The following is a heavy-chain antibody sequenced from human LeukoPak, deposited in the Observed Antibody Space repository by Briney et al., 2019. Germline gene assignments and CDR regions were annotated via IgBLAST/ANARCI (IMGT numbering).Heavy chain of an antibody. V-gene: IGHV1-2*02. Sequence: GASVKVSCKASGYTFTGYYMHWVRQAPGQGLEWMGWINPNSGGTNYAQKFQGRVTMTRDTSVSTAYMELSRLRSDDTAVYYCARVLAVAGPLGYFDYWGQGTLVTVSS. CDR1: GYTFTGYY. CDR2: INPNSGGT. J-gene: IGHJ4*02. D-gene: IGHD6-19*01. CDR3: ARVLAVAGPLGYFDY.